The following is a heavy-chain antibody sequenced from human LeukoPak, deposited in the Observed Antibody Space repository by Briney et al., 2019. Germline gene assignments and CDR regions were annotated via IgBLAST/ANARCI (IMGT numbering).Heavy chain of an antibody. V-gene: IGHV1-8*03. CDR1: GYTFTSYD. J-gene: IGHJ6*03. CDR2: MNPNSGNT. CDR3: ARGETVAGYYYYYMDV. D-gene: IGHD6-19*01. Sequence: GASVKVSCKASGYTFTSYDINWVRQATGQGLEWMGWMNPNSGNTGYAQKFQGRVTITRNTSISTAYMELSSLRSEDTAVYYCARGETVAGYYYYYMDVWGKGTTVTVSS.